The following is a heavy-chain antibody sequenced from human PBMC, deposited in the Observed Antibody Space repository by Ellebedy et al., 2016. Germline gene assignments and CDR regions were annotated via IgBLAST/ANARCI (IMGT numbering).Heavy chain of an antibody. D-gene: IGHD6-19*01. J-gene: IGHJ5*02. Sequence: GESLKISCVISAFSVSSNYLSWVRQAPGKGLEWVSVIYAGGTIYYADAVKGRFTISRDNSRNTLSLQMTSLRAEDTAMYYCASGQWRPFDPWGQGTLVTVSS. CDR2: IYAGGTI. CDR3: ASGQWRPFDP. V-gene: IGHV3-66*01. CDR1: AFSVSSNY.